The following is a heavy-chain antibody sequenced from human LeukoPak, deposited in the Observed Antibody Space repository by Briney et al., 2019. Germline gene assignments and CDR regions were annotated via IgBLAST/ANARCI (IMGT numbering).Heavy chain of an antibody. CDR3: AREGGDPRWLDP. CDR1: GGSISSYY. Sequence: PSETLSLTCTVSGGSISSYYWTWIRQSAGKGLEWIGRINTSGSTNYNPSLRSRVTMSVNTSKNQFSLNLTSVTAADTAVYSCAREGGDPRWLDPWGQGTLVTISS. D-gene: IGHD6-25*01. V-gene: IGHV4-4*07. CDR2: INTSGST. J-gene: IGHJ5*02.